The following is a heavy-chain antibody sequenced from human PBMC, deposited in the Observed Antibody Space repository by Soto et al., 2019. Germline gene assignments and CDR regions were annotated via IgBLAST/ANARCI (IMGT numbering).Heavy chain of an antibody. CDR1: GGTFSNDI. V-gene: IGHV1-69*02. J-gene: IGHJ4*02. D-gene: IGHD5-12*01. CDR3: VKNSPIGSTFSGYDGIDY. CDR2: IVLLLNIA. Sequence: QVQLVQSGAEVKKPGSSVKVSCESSGGTFSNDIITWVRQAPGQGLEWMGRIVLLLNIANYAQKFQGRVTMTADKSTGTDYMELNSLTSEDTAAYYCVKNSPIGSTFSGYDGIDYWGQGTLVTVSS.